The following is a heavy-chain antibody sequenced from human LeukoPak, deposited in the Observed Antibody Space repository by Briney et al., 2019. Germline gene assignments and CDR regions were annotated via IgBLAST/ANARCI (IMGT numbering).Heavy chain of an antibody. V-gene: IGHV1-46*01. D-gene: IGHD2-15*01. CDR1: GYTFTSYY. J-gene: IGHJ3*02. Sequence: ASVKVSCKASGYTFTSYYMHWVRQAPGQGLEWMGIINPSGGSTSYVQKFQGRVTMTRDMSTSTVYMELSSLRSEDTAVYYCARELEYCSGGSCYRSRQQGGAFDIWGQGTMVTVSS. CDR3: ARELEYCSGGSCYRSRQQGGAFDI. CDR2: INPSGGST.